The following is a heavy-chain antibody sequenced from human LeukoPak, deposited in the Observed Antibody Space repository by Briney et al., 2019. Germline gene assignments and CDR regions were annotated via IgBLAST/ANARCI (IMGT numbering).Heavy chain of an antibody. V-gene: IGHV3-30*02. D-gene: IGHD6-13*01. J-gene: IGHJ4*02. CDR2: IRYNGGKE. CDR1: GFTFSAYA. CDR3: AKVSSSCLDCSFDS. Sequence: GGSLRLSCTASGFTFSAYAMHWVRQAPGKGLEWVAFIRYNGGKEHHADSVKGRFTISRDNSKNTLYLQMNSLRAEDTAVYYCAKVSSSCLDCSFDSWGQGTLVTVSS.